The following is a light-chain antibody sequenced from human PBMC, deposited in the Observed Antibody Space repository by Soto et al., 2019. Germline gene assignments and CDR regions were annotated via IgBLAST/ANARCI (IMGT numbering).Light chain of an antibody. Sequence: EIVLTQSPGTLSLSPGETATLSCRASQSVSSNHLAWYQQKPGQAPRLLIYGASSRATGIPDRFSGSGSGTDFTLTISGLEPEDIAVYYCQQYASTPRTFGQGTKVDIK. CDR3: QQYASTPRT. CDR2: GAS. V-gene: IGKV3-20*01. CDR1: QSVSSNH. J-gene: IGKJ1*01.